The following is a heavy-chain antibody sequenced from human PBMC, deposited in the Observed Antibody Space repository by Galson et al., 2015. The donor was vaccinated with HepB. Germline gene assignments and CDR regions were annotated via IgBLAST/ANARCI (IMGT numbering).Heavy chain of an antibody. D-gene: IGHD2-2*01. CDR1: GGTFSSYA. CDR2: IIPIFGTA. V-gene: IGHV1-69*13. CDR3: ASCSSTSCFGTYYYGMDV. J-gene: IGHJ6*02. Sequence: SVKVSCKASGGTFSSYAISWVRQAPGQGLEWMGGIIPIFGTANYAQKFQGRVTITADESTSTAYMELSSLRSEDTAVYYCASCSSTSCFGTYYYGMDVWGQGTTVTVSS.